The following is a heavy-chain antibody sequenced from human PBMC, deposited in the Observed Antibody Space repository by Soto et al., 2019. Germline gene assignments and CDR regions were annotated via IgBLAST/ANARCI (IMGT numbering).Heavy chain of an antibody. V-gene: IGHV4-59*11. CDR1: GGSISGHY. J-gene: IGHJ4*02. D-gene: IGHD6-19*01. Sequence: PPETLSLTCTVSGGSISGHYWIWIRQSPGKGLEWIGYIFYTGSTNYNPSLKSRVTLSVDTSKNQFSLRLSSVTAADTAVYYCARVGSSGWSPDYWGQGTLVTVSS. CDR3: ARVGSSGWSPDY. CDR2: IFYTGST.